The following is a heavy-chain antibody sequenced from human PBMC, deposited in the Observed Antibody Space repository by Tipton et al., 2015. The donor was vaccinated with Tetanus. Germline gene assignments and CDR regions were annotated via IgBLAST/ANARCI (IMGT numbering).Heavy chain of an antibody. J-gene: IGHJ6*02. CDR1: GGSFSGYY. CDR2: INHSGGT. D-gene: IGHD5/OR15-5a*01. Sequence: GLVKPSETLSLTCAVKGGSFSGYYWTWIRQAPGKGLEWIGQINHSGGTSYSSSLKSRVTISLDTSKNHFSLRLRSVTAADTAVYFWARERNVGVSVRDGMDVWGQGTTVTVSS. V-gene: IGHV4-34*01. CDR3: ARERNVGVSVRDGMDV.